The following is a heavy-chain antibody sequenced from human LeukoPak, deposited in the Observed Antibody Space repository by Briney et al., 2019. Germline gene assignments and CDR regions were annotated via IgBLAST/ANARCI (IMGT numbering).Heavy chain of an antibody. CDR3: ARVGYYYDSSGYYHHWFDP. V-gene: IGHV4-59*11. J-gene: IGHJ5*02. D-gene: IGHD3-22*01. Sequence: TSSETLSLTCTVSGGSISSHYWSWIRQPPGKGLEWIGYIYYSGSTNYNPSLKSRVTISVDTSKNQFSLKLSSVTAADTAVYYCARVGYYYDSSGYYHHWFDPWGQGTLVTVSS. CDR2: IYYSGST. CDR1: GGSISSHY.